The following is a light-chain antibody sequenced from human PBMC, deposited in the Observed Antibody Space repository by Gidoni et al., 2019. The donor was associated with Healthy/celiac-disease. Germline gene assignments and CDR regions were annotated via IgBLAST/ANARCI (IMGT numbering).Light chain of an antibody. Sequence: SVLPQPPSASATPGQGVTITCSGSSSNIGRNYEYWYQQLPGPAPKLLIYRNNQRPSGVPDRFSGSKSGTSASLAISGLRSEDEADYYCAAWDDSLGGLVFGGGTKLTVL. CDR2: RNN. CDR1: SSNIGRNY. V-gene: IGLV1-47*01. J-gene: IGLJ2*01. CDR3: AAWDDSLGGLV.